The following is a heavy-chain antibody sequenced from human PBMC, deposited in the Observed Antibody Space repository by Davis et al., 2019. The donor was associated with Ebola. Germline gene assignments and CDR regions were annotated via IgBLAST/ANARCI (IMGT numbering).Heavy chain of an antibody. J-gene: IGHJ2*01. Sequence: SETLSLTCAVYGGSFSGYYWSWIRQPPGKGLEWIGEINHSGSTNYNPSLKSRVTISVDTSKNQFSLKLSSVTAADTAVYYCARGDYDYVWGSYPSWYFDLWGRGTLVTVSS. D-gene: IGHD3-16*02. CDR3: ARGDYDYVWGSYPSWYFDL. CDR1: GGSFSGYY. V-gene: IGHV4-34*01. CDR2: INHSGST.